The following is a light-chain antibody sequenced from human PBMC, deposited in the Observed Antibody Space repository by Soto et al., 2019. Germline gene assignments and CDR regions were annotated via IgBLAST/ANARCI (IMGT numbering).Light chain of an antibody. CDR3: QQYNNWRSIS. CDR2: DTS. CDR1: QSISSN. J-gene: IGKJ5*01. V-gene: IGKV3-15*01. Sequence: EIVITQSPATLSVSRGERATLSCRASQSISSNLAWYQHKPGQAPRLLIYDTSTRAAGIPARFSGSGSGTDFTLTISSLQSEDFAVYYCQQYNNWRSISFGQGTRLEIK.